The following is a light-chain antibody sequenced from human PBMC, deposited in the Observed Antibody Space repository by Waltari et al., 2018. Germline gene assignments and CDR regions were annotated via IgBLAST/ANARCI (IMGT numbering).Light chain of an antibody. J-gene: IGKJ2*01. CDR2: DAS. V-gene: IGKV3D-15*01. CDR1: QSVTSN. Sequence: EIVMTQSPAALSVSPGERATLSCRASQSVTSNLAWYQKKRGHSPRLRINDASIRATGIQARFSGRGSGTELTLTISSLQSEEFAVYSCQQYNNLQTFGQGTKLELK. CDR3: QQYNNLQT.